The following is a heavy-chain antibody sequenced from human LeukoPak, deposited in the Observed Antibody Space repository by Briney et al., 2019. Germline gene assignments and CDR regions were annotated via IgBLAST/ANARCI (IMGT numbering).Heavy chain of an antibody. Sequence: ASVKVSCKVSGYTFTGYYMHWVRQAPGQGLEWMGWINPNSGGTNYAQKFQGRVTMTRDTSISTAYMELSRLRSDDTAVYYCARGSYYGSGSYWESYYYYYMDVWGKGTTVTISS. CDR1: GYTFTGYY. CDR2: INPNSGGT. CDR3: ARGSYYGSGSYWESYYYYYMDV. J-gene: IGHJ6*03. D-gene: IGHD3-10*01. V-gene: IGHV1-2*02.